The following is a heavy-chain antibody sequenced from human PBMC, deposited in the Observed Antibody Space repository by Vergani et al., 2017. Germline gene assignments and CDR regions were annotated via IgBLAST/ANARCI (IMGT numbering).Heavy chain of an antibody. Sequence: EVQLVESGGGLVQPGRSLRLSCAASGFTFDDYAMHWVRQAPGKGLEWVSGISWNSGSIGYADSVKGRFTISRDNAKNSLYLQMNSLRAEDTALYYCAKAGIAAADIYYYYYYMDVWGKGPTVTVSS. CDR2: ISWNSGSI. CDR3: AKAGIAAADIYYYYYYMDV. D-gene: IGHD6-13*01. CDR1: GFTFDDYA. J-gene: IGHJ6*03. V-gene: IGHV3-9*01.